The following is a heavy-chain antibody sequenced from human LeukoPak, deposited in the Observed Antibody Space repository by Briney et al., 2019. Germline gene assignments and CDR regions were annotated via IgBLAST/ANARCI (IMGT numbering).Heavy chain of an antibody. CDR2: MNPNSGDT. CDR1: GYIFTSYD. D-gene: IGHD5-24*01. CDR3: ARFRGAGYYYYYYYMDV. V-gene: IGHV1-8*01. J-gene: IGHJ6*03. Sequence: ASVKVSCKASGYIFTSYDINWVRQATGQGLEWMGWMNPNSGDTGYAQKFQGRVTMTRNTSISTAYMELSSLRSEDTAVYYCARFRGAGYYYYYYYMDVWGKGTTVTVSS.